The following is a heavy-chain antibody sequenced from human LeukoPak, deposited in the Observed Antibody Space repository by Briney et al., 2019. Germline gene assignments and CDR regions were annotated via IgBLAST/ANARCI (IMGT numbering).Heavy chain of an antibody. Sequence: GGSLRLSCVASGFTVSTTYMGWVRQAPGKGLEWVAVISYDGSNKYYADSVKGRFTISRDNSKNTLYLQMNSLRAEDTAVYYCAKETLLGSAGWFDPWGQGTLVTVSS. V-gene: IGHV3-30*18. CDR1: GFTVSTTY. CDR3: AKETLLGSAGWFDP. D-gene: IGHD1-26*01. CDR2: ISYDGSNK. J-gene: IGHJ5*02.